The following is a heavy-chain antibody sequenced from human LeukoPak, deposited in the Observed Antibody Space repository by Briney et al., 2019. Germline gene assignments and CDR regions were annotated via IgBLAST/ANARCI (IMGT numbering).Heavy chain of an antibody. CDR2: LTPIFGTA. Sequence: GASVKVSCKVSGRTFSSYAISWVGHAPGPGRECMRGLTPIFGTAHHAQKFPGSHTITTDDSTLTAYMELSSLRSEDTAVYYCARGDGDYPDDYYYYMDVWGKGTTVTVSS. J-gene: IGHJ6*03. V-gene: IGHV1-69*05. CDR1: GRTFSSYA. CDR3: ARGDGDYPDDYYYYMDV. D-gene: IGHD4-17*01.